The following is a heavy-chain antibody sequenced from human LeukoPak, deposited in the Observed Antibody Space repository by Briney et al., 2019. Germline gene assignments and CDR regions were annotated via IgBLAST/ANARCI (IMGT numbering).Heavy chain of an antibody. J-gene: IGHJ4*02. CDR2: IYPGDSDT. CDR3: ARGLGYSGSWYFDY. D-gene: IGHD6-13*01. CDR1: GYRFTSYW. V-gene: IGHV5-51*01. Sequence: GESLKISCKGSGYRFTSYWIAWVRQMPGKGLESMGIIYPGDSDTRYSPSLEGQVTISADKSISTAYLQWSSLKASDTAMYYCARGLGYSGSWYFDYWGQGTLVTVSS.